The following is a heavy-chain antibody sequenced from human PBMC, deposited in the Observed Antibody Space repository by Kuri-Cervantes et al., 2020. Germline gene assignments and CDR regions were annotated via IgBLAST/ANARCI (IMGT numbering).Heavy chain of an antibody. Sequence: SVKVSCKASGGTFSSYAISWVRQAPGQGLEWMGGITPIFGTANYAQKFQGRVTMTRDTSISTAYMELSRLRSDDTAVYYCARVGAWFYYYDSSGYFGGMDVWGQGTTVTVSS. CDR1: GGTFSSYA. CDR2: ITPIFGTA. J-gene: IGHJ6*02. V-gene: IGHV1-69*05. CDR3: ARVGAWFYYYDSSGYFGGMDV. D-gene: IGHD3-22*01.